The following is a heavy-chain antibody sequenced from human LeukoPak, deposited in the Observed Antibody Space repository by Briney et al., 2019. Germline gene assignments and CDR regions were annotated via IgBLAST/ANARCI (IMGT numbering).Heavy chain of an antibody. CDR3: ASILGSSSGYYFDY. J-gene: IGHJ4*02. D-gene: IGHD3-10*01. V-gene: IGHV3-66*01. Sequence: GGSLRLSCAASGFTVSTNYMSWVRQAPGKGLEWVSVIYSGDTTFYAGSVRGKFTISRDNSKNTLYLQMNSLRAEDTAVYYCASILGSSSGYYFDYWGQGTLVTVSS. CDR1: GFTVSTNY. CDR2: IYSGDTT.